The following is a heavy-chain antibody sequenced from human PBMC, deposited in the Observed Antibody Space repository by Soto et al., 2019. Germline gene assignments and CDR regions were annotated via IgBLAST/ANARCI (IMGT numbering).Heavy chain of an antibody. CDR1: GFTFSSYG. J-gene: IGHJ2*01. Sequence: GGSLRLSCAASGFTFSSYGMHWVRQAPGKGLEWVAVIWYDGSNKYYADSVKGRFTISRDNSKNTLYLQMNSLRAEDTAVYYCARGRVLSEGTAEERWYFDLWGRGTLVTVSS. CDR3: ARGRVLSEGTAEERWYFDL. D-gene: IGHD2-2*01. V-gene: IGHV3-33*01. CDR2: IWYDGSNK.